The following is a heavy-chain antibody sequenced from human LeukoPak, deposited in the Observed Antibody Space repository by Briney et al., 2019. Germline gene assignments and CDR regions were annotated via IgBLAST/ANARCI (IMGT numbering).Heavy chain of an antibody. CDR3: ARLGERLGYCSSTSCYSWYMDV. V-gene: IGHV3-48*03. J-gene: IGHJ6*03. CDR2: ISSSGSTI. Sequence: PGGSLRLSCAASGFTFSSYEMNWVRQAPGKGLEWVSYISSSGSTIYYADSVKGRFTISRDNAKNSLYLQMNSLRAEDTAVYYCARLGERLGYCSSTSCYSWYMDVWGKGTTVTVSS. D-gene: IGHD2-2*01. CDR1: GFTFSSYE.